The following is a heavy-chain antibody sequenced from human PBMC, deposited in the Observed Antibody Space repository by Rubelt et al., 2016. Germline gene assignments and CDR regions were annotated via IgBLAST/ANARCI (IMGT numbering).Heavy chain of an antibody. J-gene: IGHJ3*02. Sequence: QLQLQESGPGLVKPSETLSLTCTVSGNSISGHIYYWAWIRQPPGKGLEWLGSVSYSGSTYYNTSLKSRVTISLDTSKNQLSSTVTSVTATYTAVYYCARLQLGGSFDIWCQGTLLTVSS. D-gene: IGHD2-2*01. CDR2: VSYSGST. CDR3: ARLQLGGSFDI. V-gene: IGHV4-39*01. CDR1: GNSISGHIYY.